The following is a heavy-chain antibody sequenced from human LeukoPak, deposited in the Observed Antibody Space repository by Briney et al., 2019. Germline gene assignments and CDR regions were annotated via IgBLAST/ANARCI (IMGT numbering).Heavy chain of an antibody. CDR3: ARTYGDYEEY. CDR2: IYYSGST. J-gene: IGHJ4*02. D-gene: IGHD4-17*01. Sequence: SETLSLTCTVSGGSISSGGYYWSWIRQHPGKGLEWIGYIYYSGSTYYNPSLKSRVTISVDTSKNQFSLKLGSVTAADTAVYYCARTYGDYEEYWGQGTLVTVSS. V-gene: IGHV4-31*03. CDR1: GGSISSGGYY.